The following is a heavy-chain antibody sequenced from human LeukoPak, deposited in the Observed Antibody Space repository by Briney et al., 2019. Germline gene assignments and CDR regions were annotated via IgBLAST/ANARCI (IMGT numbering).Heavy chain of an antibody. Sequence: KTSETLSLTCTISGGSISSYYWSWIRQPPGKGLEWIGYIYYSGSTNYNPSLKSRVTISVDTSKNQFSLKLSSVTAADTAVYYCARFVDNYYDSSGNLYYFDYWGQGTLVTVSS. CDR2: IYYSGST. CDR3: ARFVDNYYDSSGNLYYFDY. J-gene: IGHJ4*02. CDR1: GGSISSYY. D-gene: IGHD3-22*01. V-gene: IGHV4-59*08.